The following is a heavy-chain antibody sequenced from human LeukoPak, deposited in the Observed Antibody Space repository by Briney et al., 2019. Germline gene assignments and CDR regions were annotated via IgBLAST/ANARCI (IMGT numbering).Heavy chain of an antibody. Sequence: SVKVSCKASGGTFSSYAISWVRQAPGQGLEWMGRIIPILGIANYAQKFQGRVTITADKSTGTAYMELSSLRSEDTAVYYCARTYCSGGSCYFGFGMDVWGQGTTVTVSS. CDR3: ARTYCSGGSCYFGFGMDV. CDR1: GGTFSSYA. D-gene: IGHD2-15*01. J-gene: IGHJ6*02. CDR2: IIPILGIA. V-gene: IGHV1-69*04.